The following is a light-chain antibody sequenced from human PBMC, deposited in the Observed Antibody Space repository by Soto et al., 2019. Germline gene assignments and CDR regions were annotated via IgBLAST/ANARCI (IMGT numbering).Light chain of an antibody. V-gene: IGKV3-20*01. J-gene: IGKJ1*01. CDR3: QQYGISHVT. CDR1: QSVRSSY. Sequence: EVVLTQSPGTLSLSPGESATLSCRASQSVRSSYFAWYQQKPGQAPRLLIYGASSRATGVPDRFSGSGSGTDFTLTISSLEPEDFAVYYCQQYGISHVTFGQGTKVEIK. CDR2: GAS.